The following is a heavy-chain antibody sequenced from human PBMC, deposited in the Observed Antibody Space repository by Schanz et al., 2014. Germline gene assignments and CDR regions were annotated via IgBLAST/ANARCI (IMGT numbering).Heavy chain of an antibody. CDR3: AKGRFGELSAFDI. D-gene: IGHD3-10*01. CDR1: GLIFSSYA. Sequence: EVQLLESGGGLVQPGGSLKLSCAASGLIFSSYAMSWVRQAPGKGLEWVSAISGGGGTTYYADSVKGRFTISSDNSKSTLYLQMNSLRAEDTAVYYCAKGRFGELSAFDIWGQGTMVTVSS. J-gene: IGHJ3*02. CDR2: ISGGGGTT. V-gene: IGHV3-23*01.